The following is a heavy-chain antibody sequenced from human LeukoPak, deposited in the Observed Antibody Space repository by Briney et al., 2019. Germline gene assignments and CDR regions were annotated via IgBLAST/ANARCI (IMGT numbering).Heavy chain of an antibody. D-gene: IGHD6-13*01. V-gene: IGHV4-39*01. CDR3: ARRGITYSMTFFDY. Sequence: SETLSLTCTVSGDSISGSRHFWVWIRQPPGKGLEWVVSIFYSGSTYYNPSLKSRITISVDTSKNQASLKVNSVTAADTALYFCARRGITYSMTFFDYWGQGTLVTVS. CDR1: GDSISGSRHF. J-gene: IGHJ4*02. CDR2: IFYSGST.